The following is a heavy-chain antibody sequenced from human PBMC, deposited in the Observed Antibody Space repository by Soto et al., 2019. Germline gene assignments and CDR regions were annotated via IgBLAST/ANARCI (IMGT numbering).Heavy chain of an antibody. Sequence: QVQLVQSGAEVKKPGASVKASCKASGYTFTSYYIHWVRQAPGQGLEWMGIFNPTGDTASYARKLQGRVTMTRDTSTGTAYMELGSLRSEDTAVYYCARGGRIVDTGIGYYYYHAMDVWGQGTTVTVS. J-gene: IGHJ6*02. CDR3: ARGGRIVDTGIGYYYYHAMDV. CDR1: GYTFTSYY. CDR2: FNPTGDTA. V-gene: IGHV1-46*01. D-gene: IGHD5-18*01.